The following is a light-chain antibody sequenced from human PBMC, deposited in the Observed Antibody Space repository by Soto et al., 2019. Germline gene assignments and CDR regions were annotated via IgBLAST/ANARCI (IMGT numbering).Light chain of an antibody. CDR2: DGI. J-gene: IGLJ1*01. V-gene: IGLV2-23*01. CDR1: SSDVGRYIL. CDR3: CSYADSRPSPYV. Sequence: QSALTQPASVSGSPGQSITISCTGPSSDVGRYILVSWYQQHPGKAPKLIIYDGIKRPSGVSNRFSGSQSGNTASLTISGLQAEDDAVYFCCSYADSRPSPYVFGIGTKVTVL.